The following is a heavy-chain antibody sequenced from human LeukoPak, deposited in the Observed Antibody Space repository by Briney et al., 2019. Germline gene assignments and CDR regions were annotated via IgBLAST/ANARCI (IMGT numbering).Heavy chain of an antibody. CDR3: ARERASSGWYLDY. V-gene: IGHV1-18*01. J-gene: IGHJ4*02. D-gene: IGHD6-19*01. CDR1: GYRLTSFG. Sequence: ASVKVSCKASGYRLTSFGISWVRQAPGQGLEWMGWISTYNGDTNSAQNFQGRVTMTTDTSTSTVYMELRSLRSDDTAVYYCARERASSGWYLDYWGQGTLVIVSS. CDR2: ISTYNGDT.